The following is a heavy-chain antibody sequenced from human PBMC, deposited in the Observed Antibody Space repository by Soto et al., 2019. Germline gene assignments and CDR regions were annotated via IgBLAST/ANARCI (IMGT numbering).Heavy chain of an antibody. CDR2: TRKKANRYTT. Sequence: EVQLVESGGGLVQPGGSLRLSCVASGFTFSDHYMDWVRQAPGKGLEWVGRTRKKANRYTTEYAASVKGRFTISRDDSKNSLYLQMNSLKTEDTAMYYCSRGGSCSGGICNTPDVCESWGQGTMVTVSS. V-gene: IGHV3-72*01. CDR1: GFTFSDHY. J-gene: IGHJ3*01. D-gene: IGHD2-15*01. CDR3: SRGGSCSGGICNTPDVCES.